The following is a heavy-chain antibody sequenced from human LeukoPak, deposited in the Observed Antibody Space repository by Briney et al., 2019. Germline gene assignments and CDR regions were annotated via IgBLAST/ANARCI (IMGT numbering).Heavy chain of an antibody. CDR1: GGSISSYY. CDR2: IYYSGST. J-gene: IGHJ4*02. Sequence: SETLSLTCTVSGGSISSYYWSWIRQPPGKGLEWIGYIYYSGSTNYNPSLKSRVTISVDTSKNQLSLKLSSVTAADTAVYYCARLIDRRDGYSYVDYWGQGTLVTVSS. D-gene: IGHD5-24*01. V-gene: IGHV4-59*08. CDR3: ARLIDRRDGYSYVDY.